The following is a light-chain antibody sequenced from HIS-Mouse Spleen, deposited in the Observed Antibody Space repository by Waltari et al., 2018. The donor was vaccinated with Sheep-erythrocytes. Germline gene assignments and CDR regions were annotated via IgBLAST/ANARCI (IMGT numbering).Light chain of an antibody. J-gene: IGLJ3*02. V-gene: IGLV1-47*01. CDR3: AAWDDSLSGWV. Sequence: HSVLTQPPSASGTPGQRVTISCSGSSSNLGTNYVYWYHQLPGTAPKLLIYRNNQRPSGVPDRFSGSKSGTSASLAISGLRSEDEADYYCAAWDDSLSGWVFGGGTKLTVL. CDR2: RNN. CDR1: SSNLGTNY.